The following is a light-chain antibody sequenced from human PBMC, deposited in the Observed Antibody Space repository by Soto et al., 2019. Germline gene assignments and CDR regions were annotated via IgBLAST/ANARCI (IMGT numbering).Light chain of an antibody. J-gene: IGLJ3*02. CDR3: SSYTRSSTGV. V-gene: IGLV2-14*01. CDR2: EVS. CDR1: RSDGGGYNY. Sequence: QSVLTQPASVSGSPGQSITISCTGTRSDGGGYNYVSWYQQHPGKAPNLIIYEVSNRPSGVSNRFSGSKSANTASLTISGLQAEDVADYYCSSYTRSSTGVFGGWTKATV.